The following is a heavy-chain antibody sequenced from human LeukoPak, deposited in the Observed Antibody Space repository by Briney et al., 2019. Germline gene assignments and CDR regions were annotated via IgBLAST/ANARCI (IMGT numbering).Heavy chain of an antibody. J-gene: IGHJ4*02. Sequence: VASVKVSCKASGGTFSSYAISWVRQAPGQGLEWMGRIIPILGIANYAQKFQGRVTITADKSTSTAYMELSSLRSEDTAVYYCARGEQLDLWYFDYWGQGTLVTVSS. V-gene: IGHV1-69*04. CDR3: ARGEQLDLWYFDY. CDR1: GGTFSSYA. CDR2: IIPILGIA. D-gene: IGHD6-13*01.